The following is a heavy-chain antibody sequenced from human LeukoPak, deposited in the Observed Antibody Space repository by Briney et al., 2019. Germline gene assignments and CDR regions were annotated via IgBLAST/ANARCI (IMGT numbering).Heavy chain of an antibody. CDR2: ISAYNGNT. J-gene: IGHJ6*03. CDR3: AGPICSSTSCDNYYYYMDV. V-gene: IGHV1-18*01. CDR1: GYTFTSYG. D-gene: IGHD2-2*01. Sequence: ASVKVSCKASGYTFTSYGISWVRQAPGQGLEWMGWISAYNGNTNYAQKLQGRVTMTTDTSTSTAYMELRSLRSDDTAVYYCAGPICSSTSCDNYYYYMDVWGKGTTVTVSS.